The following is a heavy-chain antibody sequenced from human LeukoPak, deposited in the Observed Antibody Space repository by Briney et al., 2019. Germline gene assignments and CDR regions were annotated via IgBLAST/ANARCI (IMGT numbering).Heavy chain of an antibody. CDR2: ISWDGGST. CDR3: AKDNDGSSGWRHFDY. D-gene: IGHD6-19*01. J-gene: IGHJ4*02. V-gene: IGHV3-43*01. CDR1: GFTFDDYT. Sequence: GGSLRLSCAASGFTFDDYTMHWVRQAPGKGLEWVSLISWDGGSTYYADSVKGRFTISRDNSKNSLYLQMNSLRTEDTALYYCAKDNDGSSGWRHFDYWGQGTLVTVSS.